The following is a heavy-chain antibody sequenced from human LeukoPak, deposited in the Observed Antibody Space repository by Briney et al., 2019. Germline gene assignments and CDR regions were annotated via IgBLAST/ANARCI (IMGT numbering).Heavy chain of an antibody. D-gene: IGHD3-3*01. Sequence: GASVKVSCKASGYTFTSYDINWVRQATGQGLEWMGWMNPNSGNTGYAQKFQGRVTMTRNTSISTAYMELSSLRSEEKAVYYCGRCDRTEGTIFGVVIGRYYYYMDVWGKGTTVTVSS. CDR2: MNPNSGNT. CDR1: GYTFTSYD. V-gene: IGHV1-8*01. J-gene: IGHJ6*03. CDR3: GRCDRTEGTIFGVVIGRYYYYMDV.